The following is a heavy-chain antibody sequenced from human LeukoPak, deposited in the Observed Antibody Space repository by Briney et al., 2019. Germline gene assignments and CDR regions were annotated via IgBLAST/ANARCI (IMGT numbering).Heavy chain of an antibody. CDR1: GFTFSSYA. Sequence: GGSLRLSCAPSGFTFSSYAMSCVRQAPGKGLEWVSAISGIGGSTHYADSVKGRFTISRDNSKNTLYLQMNSLRAEDTAVYYCAKGGLLAAKDAFDIWGQGTMVTVSS. D-gene: IGHD6-13*01. CDR3: AKGGLLAAKDAFDI. J-gene: IGHJ3*02. V-gene: IGHV3-23*01. CDR2: ISGIGGST.